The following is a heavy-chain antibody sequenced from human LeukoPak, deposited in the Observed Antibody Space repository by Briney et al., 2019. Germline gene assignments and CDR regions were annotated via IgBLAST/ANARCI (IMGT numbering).Heavy chain of an antibody. J-gene: IGHJ3*02. CDR3: AKGVSAAADDAFDI. Sequence: PGGSLRLSCAASGFTFSSYAMSWVRQAPGKGLEWVSDISGSGGSTHYAHYADSVKGRFTTSRDNSKNTLYLQMNSLRAEDTAVYYCAKGVSAAADDAFDIWGQGTMVTVSS. CDR2: ISGSGGSTHYA. V-gene: IGHV3-23*01. D-gene: IGHD6-13*01. CDR1: GFTFSSYA.